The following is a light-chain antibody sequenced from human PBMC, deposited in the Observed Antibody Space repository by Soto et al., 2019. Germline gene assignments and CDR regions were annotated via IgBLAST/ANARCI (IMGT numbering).Light chain of an antibody. V-gene: IGLV1-44*01. CDR1: SSNIGSNT. J-gene: IGLJ1*01. CDR3: AASDDSLNGYV. CDR2: NDN. Sequence: QSVLTQPPSASGTPGQTVTIACSGSSSNIGSNTVNWYQQLPGTAPKLLIYNDNRRPSGVPDRFSGSKSGTSASLAISGLQSGDEANYSCAASDDSLNGYVFGTGTKVTVL.